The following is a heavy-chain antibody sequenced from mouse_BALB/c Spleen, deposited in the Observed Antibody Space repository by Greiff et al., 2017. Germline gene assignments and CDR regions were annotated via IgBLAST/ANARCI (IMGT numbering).Heavy chain of an antibody. CDR2: FDPENGAT. D-gene: IGHD1-2*01. V-gene: IGHV14-4*02. CDR3: NAVHYYGSHFDY. J-gene: IGHJ2*01. Sequence: EVQLQESGAELVRSGASVKLSCTAFGFNINAYSMHWVKQSPEQGLEWIGWFDPENGATEYAPKFQGKATMTADTSSTTAYLQLSILTSEDPAVYYCNAVHYYGSHFDYWGQGTTLTVSS. CDR1: GFNINAYS.